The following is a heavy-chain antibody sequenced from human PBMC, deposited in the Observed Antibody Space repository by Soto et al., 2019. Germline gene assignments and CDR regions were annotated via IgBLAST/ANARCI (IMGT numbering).Heavy chain of an antibody. CDR1: GGSIGSSGSD. CDR2: IYYSGST. V-gene: IGHV4-39*07. Sequence: SDTPSLTSTVAGGSIGSSGSDLGWIRQTPGKWLEGIGSIYYSGSTYYNPSLKSRVTISVDRSKNQFSLKLRSVTAADTAVYYCARVRQHLVPYYFDYWGHGHLVPVSS. J-gene: IGHJ4*01. CDR3: ARVRQHLVPYYFDY. D-gene: IGHD6-13*01.